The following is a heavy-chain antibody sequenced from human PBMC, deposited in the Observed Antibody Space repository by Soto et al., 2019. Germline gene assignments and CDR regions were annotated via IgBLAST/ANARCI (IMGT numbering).Heavy chain of an antibody. V-gene: IGHV3-33*01. CDR3: VRGGLGSKWLFDN. CDR1: GFTFSSYG. Sequence: GGSLRLSCAASGFTFSSYGMHWVRQAPGKGLEWVAVIWYDGSNKYYADSVKGRFTISRDNSKNTLYLQMNSLRAEDTAVYYCVRGGLGSKWLFDNWGQGTQVTVSS. CDR2: IWYDGSNK. D-gene: IGHD6-13*01. J-gene: IGHJ4*02.